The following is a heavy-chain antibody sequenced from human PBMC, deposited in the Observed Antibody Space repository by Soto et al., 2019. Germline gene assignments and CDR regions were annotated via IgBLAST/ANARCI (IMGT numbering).Heavy chain of an antibody. CDR1: GGSVGSSAYY. J-gene: IGHJ4*02. V-gene: IGHV4-31*03. D-gene: IGHD6-13*01. Sequence: SETLSLTCTVSGGSVGSSAYYWSWLRQHPEKGLEWIGYIYYTGSADYNPSLRSRLTISVDTSKNQFSLKLNSVTAADTAVYYCARVAIAAAGLYNFDYWGQGTLVTVSS. CDR2: IYYTGSA. CDR3: ARVAIAAAGLYNFDY.